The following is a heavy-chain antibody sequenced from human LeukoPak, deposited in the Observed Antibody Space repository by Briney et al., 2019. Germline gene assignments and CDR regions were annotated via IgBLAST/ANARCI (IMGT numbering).Heavy chain of an antibody. V-gene: IGHV3-30*04. CDR1: GFISSDYS. CDR3: AKEEDSSGLDY. Sequence: GGSLRLSCAASGFISSDYSLHWVRQAPGKGLEWVAVISYDGSNKYYADSVKGRFTISRDNSKNTLYLQMNSLRAEDTAVYYCAKEEDSSGLDYWGQGTLVTVSS. D-gene: IGHD3-22*01. CDR2: ISYDGSNK. J-gene: IGHJ4*02.